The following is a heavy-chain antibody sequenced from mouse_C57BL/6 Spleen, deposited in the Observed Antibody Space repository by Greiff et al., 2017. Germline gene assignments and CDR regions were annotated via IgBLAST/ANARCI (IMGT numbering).Heavy chain of an antibody. CDR3: ARDGLGRYYFDY. Sequence: DVKLVESGGGLVKPGGSLKLSCAASGFTFSSYAMSWVRQTPEKRLEWVATISDGGSYTYYPDNVKGRFTSSRDNAKNNLYLQMSHLKSEDTAMYYCARDGLGRYYFDYWGQGTTLTVSS. CDR2: ISDGGSYT. D-gene: IGHD4-1*01. CDR1: GFTFSSYA. J-gene: IGHJ2*01. V-gene: IGHV5-4*01.